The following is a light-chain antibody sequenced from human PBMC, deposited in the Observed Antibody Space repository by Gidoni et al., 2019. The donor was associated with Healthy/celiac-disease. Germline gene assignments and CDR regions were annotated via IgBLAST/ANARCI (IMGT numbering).Light chain of an antibody. Sequence: DLQITPSPSSLSASVGDRVTITCQASQDISNYLNWYQQKPGKAPKRLIYDASNLETGVPSRFSGSGSGTDFTLTISSLQPEDIATYYCQQYDNIPLTFGGGTKVEIK. J-gene: IGKJ4*01. CDR3: QQYDNIPLT. V-gene: IGKV1-33*01. CDR1: QDISNY. CDR2: DAS.